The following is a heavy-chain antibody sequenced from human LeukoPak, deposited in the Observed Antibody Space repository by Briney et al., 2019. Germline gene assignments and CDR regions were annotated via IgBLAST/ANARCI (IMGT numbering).Heavy chain of an antibody. CDR3: ARHGIVGSDEAFDI. CDR2: IYYSGST. Sequence: SETLSLTCTVSGGSISSSSYYWGWIRQPPGKGLEWIGSIYYSGSTYYNPSLKSRVTISVDTSKNQFSLELSSVTAADTAVYYCARHGIVGSDEAFDIWGQGTMVTVSS. J-gene: IGHJ3*02. CDR1: GGSISSSSYY. V-gene: IGHV4-39*01. D-gene: IGHD1-26*01.